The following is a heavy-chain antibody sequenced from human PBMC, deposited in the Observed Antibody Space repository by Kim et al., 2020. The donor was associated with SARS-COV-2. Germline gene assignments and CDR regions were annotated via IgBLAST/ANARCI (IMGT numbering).Heavy chain of an antibody. J-gene: IGHJ4*01. CDR2: ISFDGSNK. CDR1: GFTFSSYN. CDR3: ARDLASCGDDCYGGVFD. Sequence: GGSLRLSCAASGFTFSSYNMHWVRQAPGKGLEWVAIISFDGSNKYYADSVKGRFTISRDSSKKTLYLQMNSLRAEDTAVYYCARDLASCGDDCYGGVFD. D-gene: IGHD2-21*02. V-gene: IGHV3-30-3*01.